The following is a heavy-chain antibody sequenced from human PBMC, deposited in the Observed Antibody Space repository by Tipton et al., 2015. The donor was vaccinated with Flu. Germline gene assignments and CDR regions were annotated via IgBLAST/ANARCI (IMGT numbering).Heavy chain of an antibody. D-gene: IGHD3-22*01. Sequence: QLVQSGGGVVQPGRFLRLSCAASGFTFSTYGMHWVRQAPGKGLEWVGGISFDGRNKYYADSVKGRFTISRDNSKNTLYLQMNSLRAEDTAVYYWAKEGYNNGGYYPPWDHWGQGTLVTVSS. J-gene: IGHJ4*02. CDR1: GFTFSTYG. V-gene: IGHV3-30*18. CDR2: ISFDGRNK. CDR3: AKEGYNNGGYYPPWDH.